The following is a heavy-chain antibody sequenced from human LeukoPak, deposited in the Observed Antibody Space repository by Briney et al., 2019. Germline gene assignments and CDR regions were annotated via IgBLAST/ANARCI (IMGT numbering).Heavy chain of an antibody. Sequence: GGSLRLSCAASGFTVSSNYMSWVRQAPGKGLEWVSVIYSGGSTYYADSVKGRFTISRDNSKNTLYLQMNSLRAEDTAAYYCARAGDASWYDYWGQGTLVTVSS. D-gene: IGHD6-13*01. J-gene: IGHJ4*02. V-gene: IGHV3-53*01. CDR2: IYSGGST. CDR3: ARAGDASWYDY. CDR1: GFTVSSNY.